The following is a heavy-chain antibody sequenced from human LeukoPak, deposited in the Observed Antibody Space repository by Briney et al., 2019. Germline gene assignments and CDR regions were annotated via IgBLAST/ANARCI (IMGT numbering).Heavy chain of an antibody. Sequence: GGSPSLSCAAAEVTFSSSWMNWVRQAQGQGLEWVANIKQDGSEKYYVDSVKGRFTISRDNAKNSVFLQMNSLRVEDTAIYYCARALSAWGQGTLVTVSS. V-gene: IGHV3-7*03. CDR2: IKQDGSEK. J-gene: IGHJ4*02. D-gene: IGHD3-3*01. CDR3: ARALSA. CDR1: EVTFSSSW.